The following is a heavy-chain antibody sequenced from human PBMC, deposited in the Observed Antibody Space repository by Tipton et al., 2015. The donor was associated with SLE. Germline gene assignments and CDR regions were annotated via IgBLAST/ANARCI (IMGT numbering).Heavy chain of an antibody. D-gene: IGHD6-19*01. V-gene: IGHV3-23*01. CDR1: GFTFSSYA. J-gene: IGHJ3*02. CDR2: ISGSGVST. CDR3: AKDHAVAGRGDALDI. Sequence: SLRLSCAASGFTFSSYAMSWVRQAPGKGLEWVSGISGSGVSTYYADSVKGRLTISRDNSKNTLYLQMNSLRADDTAVYSCAKDHAVAGRGDALDIWGHGTMVTVSS.